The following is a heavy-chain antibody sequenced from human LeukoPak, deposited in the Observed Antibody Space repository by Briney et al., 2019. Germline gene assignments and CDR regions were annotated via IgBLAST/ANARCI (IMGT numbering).Heavy chain of an antibody. CDR3: ARAKPEYCSSTSCYAARGAFDI. V-gene: IGHV3-53*04. CDR1: GFTVSSNY. D-gene: IGHD2-2*01. CDR2: IYSGGST. Sequence: GGSLRLSCAASGFTVSSNYMSWVRQAPGKGLEWVSVIYSGGSTYYADSVKGRFTISRHNSKNTLHLQMNSLRAEDTAVYYCARAKPEYCSSTSCYAARGAFDIWDQGTMVTVSS. J-gene: IGHJ3*02.